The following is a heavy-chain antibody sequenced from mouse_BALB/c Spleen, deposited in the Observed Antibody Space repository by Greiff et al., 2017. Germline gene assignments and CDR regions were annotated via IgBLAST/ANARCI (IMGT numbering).Heavy chain of an antibody. CDR3: ARRPPDY. V-gene: IGHV3-2*02. J-gene: IGHJ2*01. CDR2: ISYSGST. Sequence: EVQLQQSGPGLVKPSQSLSLTCTVTGYSITSDYAWNWIRQFPGNKLEWMGYISYSGSTSYNPSLKSRISITRDTSKNQFFLQLNSVTTEDTATYYCARRPPDYWGQGTTLTVSS. CDR1: GYSITSDYA.